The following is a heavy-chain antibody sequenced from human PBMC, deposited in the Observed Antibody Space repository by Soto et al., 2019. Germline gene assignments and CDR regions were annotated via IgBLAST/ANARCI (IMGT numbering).Heavy chain of an antibody. J-gene: IGHJ3*02. V-gene: IGHV1-8*01. D-gene: IGHD5-12*01. CDR1: GYTFTSYD. CDR3: ARGESGYDYDAFDI. CDR2: MNPNSGNT. Sequence: QVQLVQSGAEAQKPGASVKVSCKASGYTFTSYDFNWELQTTGQGPELMGWMNPNSGNTAYAQKFQGRVTMTRNTSISTAYMELSSLRSEDTAVYYCARGESGYDYDAFDIWGQGTMVTVSS.